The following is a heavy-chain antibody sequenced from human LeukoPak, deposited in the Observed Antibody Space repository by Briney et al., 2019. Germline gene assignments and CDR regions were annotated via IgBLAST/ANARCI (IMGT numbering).Heavy chain of an antibody. CDR1: GFTFSSYG. Sequence: GGSLRLSCAASGFTFSSYGMHWVRQAPGKGLEWVAVISYDGSNKYYADSVKGRFTISRDNAKNSLYLQMNSLRAEDTAVYYCARDWGETGTSFDPWGQGTLVTVSS. CDR3: ARDWGETGTSFDP. CDR2: ISYDGSNK. V-gene: IGHV3-30*03. D-gene: IGHD1-7*01. J-gene: IGHJ5*02.